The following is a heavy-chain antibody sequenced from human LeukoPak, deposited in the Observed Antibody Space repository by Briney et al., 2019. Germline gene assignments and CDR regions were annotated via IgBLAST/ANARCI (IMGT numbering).Heavy chain of an antibody. J-gene: IGHJ4*02. CDR1: GFSVSSDY. CDR3: ARDLTTVTPG. Sequence: GGSLRLSCAASGFSVSSDYMNWVRQGPGKGLEWVSYISSSGTTIYYSDSVKGRFTISRDNAKNSLYLQMNSLRAEDTAIYYCARDLTTVTPGWGQGTLVTVSS. V-gene: IGHV3-48*03. CDR2: ISSSGTTI. D-gene: IGHD4-17*01.